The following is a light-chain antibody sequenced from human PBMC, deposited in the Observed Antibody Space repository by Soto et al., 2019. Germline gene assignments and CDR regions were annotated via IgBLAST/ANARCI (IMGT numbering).Light chain of an antibody. CDR1: QSVSSN. CDR2: GAS. J-gene: IGKJ1*01. V-gene: IGKV3-15*01. CDR3: QQYNNWPRT. Sequence: ELVMTQSPGTLSVSPGERATLSCRASQSVSSNLAWYQQKPGQAPRLLIYGASTRATGIPAGFSGSGSGTEFTLTISSLQSEDFAVYYCQQYNNWPRTFGQGTKVEIK.